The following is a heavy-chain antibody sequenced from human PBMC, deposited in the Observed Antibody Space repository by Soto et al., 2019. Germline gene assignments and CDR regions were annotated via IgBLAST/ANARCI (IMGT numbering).Heavy chain of an antibody. J-gene: IGHJ4*02. CDR2: IYYTGST. CDR1: GASISGSSYY. CDR3: ATTPYDFWSGYYPRYFDY. V-gene: IGHV4-39*01. D-gene: IGHD3-3*01. Sequence: SETLSLTCTVSGASISGSSYYWGWIRQPPGTRLEWIGAIYYTGSTYCSPSLKSRVTVSVDTSENQFSLKVSSVTAADTAVYYCATTPYDFWSGYYPRYFDYWGLGTLVTVSS.